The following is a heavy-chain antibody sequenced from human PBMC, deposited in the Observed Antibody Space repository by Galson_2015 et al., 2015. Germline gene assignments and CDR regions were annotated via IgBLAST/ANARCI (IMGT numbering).Heavy chain of an antibody. CDR1: GFTFSDYW. J-gene: IGHJ4*02. D-gene: IGHD2-15*01. CDR3: ARLLGFCRGGGCYPDY. V-gene: IGHV3-7*01. Sequence: SLRLSCAASGFTFSDYWMNWVRQAPGKGLEWVANIKEDGNERYYVDSVKGRFTISRDNAKNSLYLQMNSLRADGTAVYYCARLLGFCRGGGCYPDYWGQGTLVTVSS. CDR2: IKEDGNER.